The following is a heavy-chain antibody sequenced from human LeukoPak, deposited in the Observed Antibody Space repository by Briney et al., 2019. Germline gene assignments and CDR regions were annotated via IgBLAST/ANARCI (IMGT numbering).Heavy chain of an antibody. J-gene: IGHJ4*02. CDR3: ARHSGSRTKYYYFDY. D-gene: IGHD6-19*01. Sequence: SETLSLTCTVSGGSISSYYWSWIRQPPGKGLEWIGYIYYSGSTNYNPSLKTRVTISVDTSKNQFSLKLSSVTAADTAVYCCARHSGSRTKYYYFDYWGQGTLVTVFS. V-gene: IGHV4-59*01. CDR1: GGSISSYY. CDR2: IYYSGST.